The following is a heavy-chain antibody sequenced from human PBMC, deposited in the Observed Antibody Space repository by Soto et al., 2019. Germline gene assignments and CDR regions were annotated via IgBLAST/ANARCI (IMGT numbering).Heavy chain of an antibody. CDR1: GGSISSSSYY. CDR3: ARSTIAPHLFMYPFDP. D-gene: IGHD6-6*01. Sequence: SETLSLTCTVSGGSISSSSYYWGWIRQPPGKGLEWIGSIYYSGSTYYNPSLKSRVTISVDTSKNQLSLELNSVTAADTAVYYCARSTIAPHLFMYPFDPWGQGPLVTVSS. J-gene: IGHJ5*02. V-gene: IGHV4-39*01. CDR2: IYYSGST.